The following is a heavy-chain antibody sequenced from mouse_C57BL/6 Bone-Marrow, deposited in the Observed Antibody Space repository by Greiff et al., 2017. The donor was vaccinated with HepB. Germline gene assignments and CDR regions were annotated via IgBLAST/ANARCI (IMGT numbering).Heavy chain of an antibody. V-gene: IGHV1-42*01. CDR2: INPSTGGT. CDR3: AREAPTAQATDYAMDY. D-gene: IGHD3-2*02. Sequence: EVHLVESGPELVKPGASVKISCKASGYSFTGYYMNWVKQSPEKSLEWIGEINPSTGGTTSNQKFKAKATLTVDKSSSTAYMQLKSLTSEDSAVYYCAREAPTAQATDYAMDYWGQGTSVTVSS. J-gene: IGHJ4*01. CDR1: GYSFTGYY.